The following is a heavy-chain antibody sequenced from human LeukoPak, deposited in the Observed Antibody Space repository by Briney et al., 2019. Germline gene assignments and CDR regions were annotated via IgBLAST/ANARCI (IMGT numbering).Heavy chain of an antibody. CDR3: AKDLTVTPGY. Sequence: GGSLRLSCVSSGFSFSNYAMSRVRQAPGKGLEWVSAISGSGGSTYYADSVKGRFTISRDNSKNTLYLQMNSLRAEDTAVYYCAKDLTVTPGYWGQGTLVTVPS. J-gene: IGHJ4*02. CDR1: GFSFSNYA. D-gene: IGHD4-17*01. V-gene: IGHV3-23*01. CDR2: ISGSGGST.